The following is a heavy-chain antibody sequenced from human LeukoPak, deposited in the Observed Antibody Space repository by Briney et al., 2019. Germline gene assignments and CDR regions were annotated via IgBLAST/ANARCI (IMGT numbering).Heavy chain of an antibody. V-gene: IGHV3-23*01. CDR1: GFTFVTFA. CDR2: ISGSGGGT. CDR3: AKHKGAGSRYSYSMDV. J-gene: IGHJ6*03. Sequence: PGGSLRLSCAASGFTFVTFAMGWVRQAPGKRLEWVSTISGSGGGTYYADSVKGRFTISRDNSKNTLYLQMNSLRAEDTAVYYCAKHKGAGSRYSYSMDVWGKGATVTVSS. D-gene: IGHD6-13*01.